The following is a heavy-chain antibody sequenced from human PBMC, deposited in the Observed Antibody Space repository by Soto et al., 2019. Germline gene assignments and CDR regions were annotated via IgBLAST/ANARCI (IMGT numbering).Heavy chain of an antibody. J-gene: IGHJ6*02. V-gene: IGHV3-9*01. CDR1: GFNFDDHV. D-gene: IGHD3-3*01. CDR2: INWDGYSI. Sequence: GGSVRRSGVASGFNFDDHVMHWVLQVPGKGLEWVGHINWDGYSIGYGGSVRGRFSISRDNAKNTLYLQMNSLRPEDTALYFCARSWSGSTSGRVDVWGQGTTVTVSS. CDR3: ARSWSGSTSGRVDV.